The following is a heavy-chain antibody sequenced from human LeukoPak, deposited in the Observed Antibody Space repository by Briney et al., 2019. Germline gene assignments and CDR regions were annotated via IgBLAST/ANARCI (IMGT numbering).Heavy chain of an antibody. CDR3: AREFSVFWSGYYNYFDY. D-gene: IGHD3-3*01. V-gene: IGHV3-7*01. Sequence: GGSLRLSCVASGFTFSTYWMSWVRQAPGKGLEWVANIKQDGSEKTYVDSVKGRFTISRDNAKNSLYLQIDSLSAEDTAVYYCAREFSVFWSGYYNYFDYGGQGTLVTVSP. CDR2: IKQDGSEK. CDR1: GFTFSTYW. J-gene: IGHJ4*02.